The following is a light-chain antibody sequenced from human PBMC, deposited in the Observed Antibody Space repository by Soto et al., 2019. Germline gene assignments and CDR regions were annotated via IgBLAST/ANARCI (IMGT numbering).Light chain of an antibody. V-gene: IGLV2-14*01. J-gene: IGLJ2*01. CDR3: SSYTSGSTPHVV. CDR2: DVS. CDR1: SSDVGGYNY. Sequence: QSALTQPASVSGSPGQSITISCTGTSSDVGGYNYVSWYQQHPGKAPKLMIYDVSNRPSGVSNRFSGSKSGNTASLTISGLQAEDEADYFCSSYTSGSTPHVVFGGGTKLTVL.